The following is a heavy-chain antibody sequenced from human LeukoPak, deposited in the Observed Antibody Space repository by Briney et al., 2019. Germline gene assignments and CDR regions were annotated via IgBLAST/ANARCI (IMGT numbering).Heavy chain of an antibody. J-gene: IGHJ4*02. CDR1: GGSFSGYY. Sequence: SETLSLTCAVYGGSFSGYYWSWIRQPPGKGLEWIGEINHSGSTNYNPSLKSRVTISVDTSKNQFSLKLSSVTAADTAVYYCARGPWSRFPTAWTLRYQNYFDYWGQGTLVTVSS. V-gene: IGHV4-34*01. CDR3: ARGPWSRFPTAWTLRYQNYFDY. CDR2: INHSGST. D-gene: IGHD2-2*01.